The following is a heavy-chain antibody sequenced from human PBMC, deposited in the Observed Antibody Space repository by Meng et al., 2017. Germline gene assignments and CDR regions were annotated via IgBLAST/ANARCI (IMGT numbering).Heavy chain of an antibody. Sequence: QVCVVQTGSVLKKPGASVKGSCKASGYTFTSYAMNWVRQAPGQGLEWMGWINTNTGNPTYAQGFTGRFVFSLDTSVSTAYLQISSLKAEDTAVYYCARGRGDYYDSSGYYYGRDLDYWGQGTLVTVSS. CDR3: ARGRGDYYDSSGYYYGRDLDY. CDR1: GYTFTSYA. J-gene: IGHJ4*02. V-gene: IGHV7-4-1*02. CDR2: INTNTGNP. D-gene: IGHD3-22*01.